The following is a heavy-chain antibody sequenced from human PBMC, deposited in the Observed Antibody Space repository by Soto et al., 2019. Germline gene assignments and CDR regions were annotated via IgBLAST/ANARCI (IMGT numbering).Heavy chain of an antibody. CDR1: GYTFTSYD. Sequence: ASVKVSCKTSGYTFTSYDINWVRQATGQGLEWMGWMNPNSGNTGYAQKFQGRVTMTRNTSISTAYMELSSLRSEDTAVYYCARAGWLQLPPEGYWGQGTLVTVSS. CDR2: MNPNSGNT. D-gene: IGHD5-12*01. V-gene: IGHV1-8*01. CDR3: ARAGWLQLPPEGY. J-gene: IGHJ4*02.